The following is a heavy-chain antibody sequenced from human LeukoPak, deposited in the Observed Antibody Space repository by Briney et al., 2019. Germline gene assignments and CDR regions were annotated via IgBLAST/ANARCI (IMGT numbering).Heavy chain of an antibody. Sequence: SETLSLTCAVSGGSLSSTSSYWGWVRQPPGKGLEWIGSMYYSGTTYYNPSLKSRVSISIGASKNQFSLKLRSVLAADTAIYYCAGQDYDMLAGYIDYFDIWGQGTMVTVSS. CDR2: MYYSGTT. V-gene: IGHV4-39*01. CDR1: GGSLSSTSSY. CDR3: AGQDYDMLAGYIDYFDI. J-gene: IGHJ3*02. D-gene: IGHD3-9*01.